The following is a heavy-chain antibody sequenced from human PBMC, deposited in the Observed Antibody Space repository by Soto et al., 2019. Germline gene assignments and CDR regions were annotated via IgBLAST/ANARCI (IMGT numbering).Heavy chain of an antibody. CDR3: ARVGYCSGRSTISYYYYYMDV. CDR1: RFTFSDYY. V-gene: IGHV3-11*01. CDR2: ITKSGSIM. D-gene: IGHD3-10*01. J-gene: IGHJ6*03. Sequence: PGVSLRLSCAASRFTFSDYYMSWIRQAPGKGLEWLSYITKSGSIMYYADSVKGRFTISRENAQNSLYLQMSSLRAEDTAVYYCARVGYCSGRSTISYYYYYMDVWGKGTTVTVSS.